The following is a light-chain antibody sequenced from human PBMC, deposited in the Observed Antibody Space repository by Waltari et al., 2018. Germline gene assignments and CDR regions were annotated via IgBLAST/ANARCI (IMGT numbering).Light chain of an antibody. CDR1: QSIITY. J-gene: IGKJ2*01. CDR2: GAS. Sequence: DIQMTQSPSSLSASVADRVTITCRASQSIITYLNWYQQKPGKAPNLLISGASSLHTGVPSRFSGSGSGTDFTLTISSLQPEDFAIYYCQQSYSSPYTFGQGTKVE. CDR3: QQSYSSPYT. V-gene: IGKV1-39*01.